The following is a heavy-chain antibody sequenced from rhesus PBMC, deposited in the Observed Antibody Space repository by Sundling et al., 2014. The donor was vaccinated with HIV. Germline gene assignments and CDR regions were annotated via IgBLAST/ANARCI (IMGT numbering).Heavy chain of an antibody. CDR1: GGSISSRY. Sequence: QLQLQESGPGLVKPSETLSVTCAVSGGSISSRYWNWIRQAPGKGLEWIGYIYGSGGGTNYNPSLKSRVTLSVDTSKNQLSLKLSSVTAADTAVYYCATSSGWSSYFDYWGQGVLVTVSS. CDR3: ATSSGWSSYFDY. CDR2: IYGSGGGT. J-gene: IGHJ4*01. V-gene: IGHV4-169*01. D-gene: IGHD6-31*01.